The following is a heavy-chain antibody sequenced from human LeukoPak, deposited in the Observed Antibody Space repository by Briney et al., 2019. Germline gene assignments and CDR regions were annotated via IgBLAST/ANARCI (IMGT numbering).Heavy chain of an antibody. CDR2: ISSSSSTI. D-gene: IGHD1-26*01. CDR1: EFTFSRYW. CDR3: ARSTPSGSYSP. Sequence: GGSLRLSCAASEFTFSRYWMSWVRQAPGKGLEWVSYISSSSSTIYYADSVKGRFTISRDNAKNSLYLQMNSLRAEDTAVYYCARSTPSGSYSPWGQGTLVTVSS. V-gene: IGHV3-48*01. J-gene: IGHJ5*02.